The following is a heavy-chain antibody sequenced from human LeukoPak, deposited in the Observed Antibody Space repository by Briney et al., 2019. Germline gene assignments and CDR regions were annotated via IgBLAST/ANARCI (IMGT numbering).Heavy chain of an antibody. Sequence: QTGGSLRLSCAASGFTFSSYEMNWVRQAPGKGLDWVAIISYDGSNRYYADSVKGRFTISRDNFKNTLYLQMNSLRDEDTAMYYCARDPMQLGYALDIWGQGTMVTVSS. V-gene: IGHV3-30*04. J-gene: IGHJ3*02. CDR3: ARDPMQLGYALDI. CDR1: GFTFSSYE. CDR2: ISYDGSNR. D-gene: IGHD6-13*01.